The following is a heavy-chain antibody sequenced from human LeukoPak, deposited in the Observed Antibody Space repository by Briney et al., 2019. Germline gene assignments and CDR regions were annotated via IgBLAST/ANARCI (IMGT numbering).Heavy chain of an antibody. CDR3: ARGTTVVTPVFDY. CDR1: GFTFSSYW. J-gene: IGHJ4*02. V-gene: IGHV3-74*01. CDR2: INSDGSST. D-gene: IGHD4-23*01. Sequence: GGSLRLSCAASGFTFSSYWMHRVRQAPGKGLVWVSRINSDGSSTSYADSVKGRFTISRDNAKNTLYLQMNSLRAEDTAVYYCARGTTVVTPVFDYWGQGTLVTVSS.